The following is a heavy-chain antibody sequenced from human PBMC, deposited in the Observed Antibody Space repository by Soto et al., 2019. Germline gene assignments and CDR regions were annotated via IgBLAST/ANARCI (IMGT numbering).Heavy chain of an antibody. CDR1: GGSFSGYY. CDR3: ARVLYSSSSYAFDI. CDR2: INHSGST. Sequence: SETLSLTCAVYGGSFSGYYWSWIRQPPGKGLEWIGEINHSGSTNYNPSLKSRVTISVDTSKNQFSLKLSSVTAADTAVYYCARVLYSSSSYAFDIWGQGTMVTVSS. J-gene: IGHJ3*02. V-gene: IGHV4-34*01. D-gene: IGHD6-6*01.